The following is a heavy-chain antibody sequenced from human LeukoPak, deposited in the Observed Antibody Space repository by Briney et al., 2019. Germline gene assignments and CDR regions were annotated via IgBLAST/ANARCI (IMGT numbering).Heavy chain of an antibody. J-gene: IGHJ4*01. V-gene: IGHV1-46*01. CDR1: GYTFTSYY. CDR2: INPSGGST. CDR3: VLVVVISYYFDY. D-gene: IGHD3-22*01. Sequence: GASVKVSCKASGYTFTSYYMHWVRQAPGQGLEWMGIINPSGGSTSYAQKFQGRVTMTRDTSTSTVYMELSSLRSEDTAVYYCVLVVVISYYFDYWGHGTLVTVSS.